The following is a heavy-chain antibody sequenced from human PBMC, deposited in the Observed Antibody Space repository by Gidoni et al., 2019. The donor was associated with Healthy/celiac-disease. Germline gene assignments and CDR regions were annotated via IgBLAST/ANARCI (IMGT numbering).Heavy chain of an antibody. V-gene: IGHV1-69*08. Sequence: QVQLVQSGAEVKKPGSSVKVSCKASGGTFSSYTISWVRQAPGQGLEWLGRIIPILGIANYAQKCQGRVTITADKSTSTAYMELSSLRSEDTAVYYCARDDRVSSWSYYYYGMDVWGQGTTVTVSS. CDR1: GGTFSSYT. CDR3: ARDDRVSSWSYYYYGMDV. J-gene: IGHJ6*02. D-gene: IGHD6-13*01. CDR2: IIPILGIA.